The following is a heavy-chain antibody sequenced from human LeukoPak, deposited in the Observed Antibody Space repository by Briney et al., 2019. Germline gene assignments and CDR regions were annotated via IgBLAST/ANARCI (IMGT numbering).Heavy chain of an antibody. CDR3: ARDSSGYSRPGDY. D-gene: IGHD3-22*01. CDR2: IYPGDSDT. CDR1: GYSFTIFW. J-gene: IGHJ4*02. V-gene: IGHV5-51*01. Sequence: GESLKISCKGSGYSFTIFWIGWVRQMPGKGLEWMGIIYPGDSDTRYSPSFQGQVTISADKSISTAYLQWSSVKASDTAMYYCARDSSGYSRPGDYWGQGTLVTVSS.